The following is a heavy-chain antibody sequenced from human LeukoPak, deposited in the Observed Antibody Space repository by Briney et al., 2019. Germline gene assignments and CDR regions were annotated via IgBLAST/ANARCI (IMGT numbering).Heavy chain of an antibody. D-gene: IGHD6-13*01. J-gene: IGHJ4*02. Sequence: GGSLRLSCAASGFTFSDYYMSWIRQAPGKGLEWVSYISSSGSTIYYADSVKGRFTISRDNAKNSLYPQMNSLRAEDTAMYYCAMTAPSHAHRDSSSWSYWGQGTLVTVSS. CDR3: AMTAPSHAHRDSSSWSY. CDR2: ISSSGSTI. V-gene: IGHV3-11*01. CDR1: GFTFSDYY.